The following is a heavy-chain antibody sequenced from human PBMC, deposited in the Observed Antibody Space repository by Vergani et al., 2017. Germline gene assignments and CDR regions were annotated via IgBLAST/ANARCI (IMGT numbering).Heavy chain of an antibody. J-gene: IGHJ4*02. Sequence: QVQLVQSGAEVKKPGASVKVSCKASGYTFTSYGISWVRQAPGQGLEWMGWISAYNGNTNYAQKLQGRVTMTTDTSTSTAYMELRSLRSDDTAVYYCARHVSNYDILTGYYPNVGFDYWGQGTLVTVSS. CDR2: ISAYNGNT. V-gene: IGHV1-18*01. CDR1: GYTFTSYG. CDR3: ARHVSNYDILTGYYPNVGFDY. D-gene: IGHD3-9*01.